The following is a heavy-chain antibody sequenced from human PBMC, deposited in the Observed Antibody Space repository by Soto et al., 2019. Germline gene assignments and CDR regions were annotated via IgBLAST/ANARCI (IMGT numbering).Heavy chain of an antibody. J-gene: IGHJ4*02. CDR3: ARGSARNDHGDYGSFAY. D-gene: IGHD4-17*01. CDR2: IYYSGST. Sequence: SETLSLTCTVSGGSISSGDYYWSWIRQPPGKGLEWIGYIYYSGSTYYNPSLKSRVTISVDTSKNQFSLKLSSVTAADTAVYYCARGSARNDHGDYGSFAYWGQGTLVTVSS. V-gene: IGHV4-30-4*01. CDR1: GGSISSGDYY.